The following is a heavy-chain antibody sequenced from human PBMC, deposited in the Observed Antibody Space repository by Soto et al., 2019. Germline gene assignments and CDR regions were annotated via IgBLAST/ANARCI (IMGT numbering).Heavy chain of an antibody. CDR3: ARAVLPATAPFDY. D-gene: IGHD2-2*01. CDR2: IYYSGST. J-gene: IGHJ4*02. CDR1: GGSISSYY. Sequence: QVQLQESGPRLVKPSETLSLTCIVSGGSISSYYWSWIRQPPGKGLEWIGYIYYSGSTNYNPSLQSRPTITVDTSKNQFSLTPSSVTAADTAVYYCARAVLPATAPFDYWGQGTLVTVSS. V-gene: IGHV4-59*01.